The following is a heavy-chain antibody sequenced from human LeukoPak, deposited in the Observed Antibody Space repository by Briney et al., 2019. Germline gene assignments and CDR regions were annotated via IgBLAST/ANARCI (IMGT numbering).Heavy chain of an antibody. J-gene: IGHJ3*02. CDR1: GSISGYY. V-gene: IGHV4-4*09. D-gene: IGHD2-2*01. CDR2: IYTSGST. Sequence: TSETLSLTCTVSGSISGYYWSWIRQPPGKGLEWIGYIYTSGSTNYNPSLESRVTISVDTSKNQFSLDLSSVTAADTAVYYCARQKCTSTSCLTKNAFDIWGQGTMVTVSS. CDR3: ARQKCTSTSCLTKNAFDI.